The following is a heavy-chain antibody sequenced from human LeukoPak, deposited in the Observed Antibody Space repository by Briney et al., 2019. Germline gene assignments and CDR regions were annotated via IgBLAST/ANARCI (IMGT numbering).Heavy chain of an antibody. CDR3: AVGYYDILTGYYRRNAFDI. CDR2: IYYSGST. Sequence: PSETLSLTCTVSGGSISSYYWSWIRQPPGKGLEWIGYIYYSGSTNYNPSLKSRVTMSVDTSKNQFSLKLSSVTAADTAVYYCAVGYYDILTGYYRRNAFDIWGQGTMVTVPS. D-gene: IGHD3-9*01. J-gene: IGHJ3*02. V-gene: IGHV4-59*12. CDR1: GGSISSYY.